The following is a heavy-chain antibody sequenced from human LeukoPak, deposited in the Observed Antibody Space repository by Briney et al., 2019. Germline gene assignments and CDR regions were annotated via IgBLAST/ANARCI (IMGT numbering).Heavy chain of an antibody. CDR1: GGSINSEDYY. Sequence: PSETLSITCTVSGGSINSEDYYWHWIRQPPGKGLEWIGYIYYSGTTYYHPSLKSLVTISIDTSKNQFSLKLNSVTAADTAVFYCARSMSAIGYHYMDVWGKGTTVTVSS. V-gene: IGHV4-30-4*08. CDR2: IYYSGTT. J-gene: IGHJ6*03. CDR3: ARSMSAIGYHYMDV. D-gene: IGHD5-18*01.